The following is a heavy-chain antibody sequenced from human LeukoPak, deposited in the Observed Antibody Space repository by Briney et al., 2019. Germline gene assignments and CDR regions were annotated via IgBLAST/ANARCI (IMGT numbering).Heavy chain of an antibody. J-gene: IGHJ4*02. CDR1: GYTFTGYY. CDR3: ARRSGSYKDFDY. V-gene: IGHV1-69*06. Sequence: SVKVSCKASGYTFTGYYMHWVRQAPGQGLEWMGGIIPIFGTANYAQKFQGRVTITADKSTSTAYMELSSLRSEDTAVYYCARRSGSYKDFDYWGQGTLVTVSS. D-gene: IGHD3-10*01. CDR2: IIPIFGTA.